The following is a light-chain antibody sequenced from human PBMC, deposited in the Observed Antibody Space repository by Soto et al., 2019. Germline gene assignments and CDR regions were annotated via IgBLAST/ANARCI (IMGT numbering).Light chain of an antibody. V-gene: IGLV8-61*01. CDR2: GTN. Sequence: QTVVTQEPSFSVSPGGTVTLTCGLSSGSASTGHFPSWYQQTPGQAPRTLIYGTNSRSSGVPDRFSGSILGTKAALTITGAQADDESDYYCVLYMGGGTYVFGAGTKLTVL. J-gene: IGLJ1*01. CDR3: VLYMGGGTYV. CDR1: SGSASTGHF.